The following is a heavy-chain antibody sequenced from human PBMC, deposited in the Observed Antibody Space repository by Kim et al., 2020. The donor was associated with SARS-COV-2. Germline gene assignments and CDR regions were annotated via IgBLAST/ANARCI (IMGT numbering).Heavy chain of an antibody. J-gene: IGHJ3*02. V-gene: IGHV4-39*01. CDR3: ARHREVARVNTNQIGFDI. D-gene: IGHD5-12*01. Sequence: KNRVTISVDTSKNQFSLKLSSVTAADTAVYYCARHREVARVNTNQIGFDIWGQGTMVTVSS.